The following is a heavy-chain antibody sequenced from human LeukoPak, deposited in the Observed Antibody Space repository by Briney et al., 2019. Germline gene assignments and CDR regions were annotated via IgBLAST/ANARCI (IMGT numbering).Heavy chain of an antibody. J-gene: IGHJ4*02. Sequence: PGGSLRLSCVGSGLSVRDFEMNWVRQAPGKGLEWVAHIRADGTTKWYADSVRGRFNIARDNARNSLFLQMNSLRAEDTATYYCSRRFRDWGQGTLVTVSS. CDR3: SRRFRD. CDR1: GLSVRDFE. D-gene: IGHD5-24*01. V-gene: IGHV3-48*03. CDR2: IRADGTTK.